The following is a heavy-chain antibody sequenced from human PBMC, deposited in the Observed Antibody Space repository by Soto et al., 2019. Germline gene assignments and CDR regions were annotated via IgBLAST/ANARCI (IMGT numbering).Heavy chain of an antibody. CDR3: ARQSQPTVVTDY. CDR2: IYYSGST. D-gene: IGHD4-17*01. CDR1: GGSISSSSYY. Sequence: QLQLQESGPGLVKPSETLSLTCTVSGGSISSSSYYWGWIRQPPGKGLEWIGSIYYSGSTYYNPSLXSXXTISVDTSKNQFSLTLSSVTAAATAVYYCARQSQPTVVTDYWGQGTLVTVSS. J-gene: IGHJ4*02. V-gene: IGHV4-39*01.